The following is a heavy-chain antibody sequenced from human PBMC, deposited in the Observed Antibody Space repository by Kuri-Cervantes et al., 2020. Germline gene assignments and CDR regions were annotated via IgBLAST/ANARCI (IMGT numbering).Heavy chain of an antibody. J-gene: IGHJ4*03. CDR3: ARSAHMGLKI. V-gene: IGHV4-34*01. Sequence: SETLSLTCAVYTGSFSGYYWSWIRQSPGKGLEWIGEINHSGSTNYNPSLKIRVTISVDRSKNQFSLKLRSVTAADTATYYCARSAHMGLKIWGQGTLVTVSS. CDR2: INHSGST. CDR1: TGSFSGYY. D-gene: IGHD4/OR15-4a*01.